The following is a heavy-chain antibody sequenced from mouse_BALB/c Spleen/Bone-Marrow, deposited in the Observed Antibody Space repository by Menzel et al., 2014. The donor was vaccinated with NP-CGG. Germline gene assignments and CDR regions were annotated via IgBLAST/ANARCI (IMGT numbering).Heavy chain of an antibody. Sequence: QVQLQQSGPGLVAPSQSLSITCTVSGFSLTNYGVYWVRQPPGKGLEWLGVIWAGGSTNYNSALMSRLSITKDNSKNQVFLKMNSLQTADTAMYYCARDGYYVVMDYWGQGTSVTVSS. J-gene: IGHJ4*01. CDR3: ARDGYYVVMDY. CDR2: IWAGGST. V-gene: IGHV2-9*02. D-gene: IGHD2-3*01. CDR1: GFSLTNYG.